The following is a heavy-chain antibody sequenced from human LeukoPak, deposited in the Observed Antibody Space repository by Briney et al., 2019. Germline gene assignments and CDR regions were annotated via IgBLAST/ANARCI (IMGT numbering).Heavy chain of an antibody. CDR2: IRGGTGTT. J-gene: IGHJ4*02. CDR3: TKDPYTYYYDSGAYNFDY. CDR1: GFTFNSHA. Sequence: GGSLRLSCAASGFTFNSHAMSWVRQAPGKGLEWVSTIRGGTGTTYYADSVKGRFTISRDNSKNTLYLQMNSLRAEDTAIYYCTKDPYTYYYDSGAYNFDYWGQGTLVTVSS. V-gene: IGHV3-23*01. D-gene: IGHD3-22*01.